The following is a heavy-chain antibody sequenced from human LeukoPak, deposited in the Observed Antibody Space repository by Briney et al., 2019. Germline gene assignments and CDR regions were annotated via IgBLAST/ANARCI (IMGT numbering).Heavy chain of an antibody. CDR1: GFTFSSYW. D-gene: IGHD6-19*01. CDR2: IKQDGSEK. Sequence: PGGSLRLSCAASGFTFSSYWMSWVRQAPGKGLEWVANIKQDGSEKYYVDSVKGRFTISRDNAKNSLYLQMNSLRAEDTAVYYCARDGGYSSGWYGDYWGQGTLVTVSS. V-gene: IGHV3-7*01. J-gene: IGHJ4*02. CDR3: ARDGGYSSGWYGDY.